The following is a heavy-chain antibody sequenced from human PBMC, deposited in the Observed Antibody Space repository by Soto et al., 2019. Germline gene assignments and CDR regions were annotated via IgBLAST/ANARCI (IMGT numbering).Heavy chain of an antibody. CDR3: AREGNAAFRAPLDP. V-gene: IGHV1-69*01. CDR1: GGTFSSDA. Sequence: QVQLVQSGAEVKKPGSSVKVSCKASGGTFSSDAISWVRQAPGQGLEWMGGIIPIFGTANYAQKFQGRVTTTADEFTGTVYMELSSLTSEDTAMYYCAREGNAAFRAPLDPWGQGTLVTVSS. J-gene: IGHJ5*02. CDR2: IIPIFGTA. D-gene: IGHD6-13*01.